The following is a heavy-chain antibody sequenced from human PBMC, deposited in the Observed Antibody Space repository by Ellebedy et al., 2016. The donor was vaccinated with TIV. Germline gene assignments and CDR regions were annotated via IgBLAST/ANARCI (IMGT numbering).Heavy chain of an antibody. CDR2: VHYSGGT. D-gene: IGHD4-23*01. Sequence: SETLSLXCSVSGGSINSYYWSWIRQSPVKGLEWIGYVHYSGGTKYSPSLKSRVFISIDPPKNQFSLKLSSVTAADTAVYYCARDSSNSRWYLWGQGTLVTVSS. CDR1: GGSINSYY. CDR3: ARDSSNSRWYL. J-gene: IGHJ5*02. V-gene: IGHV4-59*01.